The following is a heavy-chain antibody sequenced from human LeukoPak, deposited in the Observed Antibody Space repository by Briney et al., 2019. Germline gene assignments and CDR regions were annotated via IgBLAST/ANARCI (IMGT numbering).Heavy chain of an antibody. D-gene: IGHD2-2*01. J-gene: IGHJ4*02. Sequence: HAGGSLRLSCAASGFTFSSYAMSWVRQAPGKGLEWVSAISGSGGSTYYADSVKGRFTISRDNAKNTLYLHLNSLRVEDTAVYYCARAGKYCFADWGQGTLVTVSS. CDR3: ARAGKYCFAD. CDR1: GFTFSSYA. CDR2: ISGSGGST. V-gene: IGHV3-23*01.